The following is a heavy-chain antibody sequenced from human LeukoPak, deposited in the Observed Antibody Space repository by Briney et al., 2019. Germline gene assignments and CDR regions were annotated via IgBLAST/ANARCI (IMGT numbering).Heavy chain of an antibody. Sequence: SQTLSLTCTVSGGSISSGSYYWSWIRQPAGKGLEWIGRIYTSGSTNYNPSLKSRVTISVDTSKNQFSLKLSSVTAADTAVYYCARGYGSGFPYNWFGHWGQGTLVTVSS. CDR1: GGSISSGSYY. CDR3: ARGYGSGFPYNWFGH. V-gene: IGHV4-61*02. D-gene: IGHD3-10*01. CDR2: IYTSGST. J-gene: IGHJ5*02.